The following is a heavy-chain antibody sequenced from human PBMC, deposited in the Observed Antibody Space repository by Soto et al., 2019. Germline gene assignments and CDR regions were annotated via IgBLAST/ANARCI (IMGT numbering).Heavy chain of an antibody. J-gene: IGHJ5*02. CDR3: ARPSYCGGGCYWFDP. CDR1: GGSISSSSYY. V-gene: IGHV4-39*01. CDR2: IYYSGST. Sequence: QLQLQESGPGLVKPSETLSLTCTVSGGSISSSSYYWGWIRQPPGKGLEWIGSIYYSGSTFYNPSLMRRGTMSVDTSKHQFSLKLSSVTAADTAVYYCARPSYCGGGCYWFDPWGQGTLVTVSS. D-gene: IGHD2-21*02.